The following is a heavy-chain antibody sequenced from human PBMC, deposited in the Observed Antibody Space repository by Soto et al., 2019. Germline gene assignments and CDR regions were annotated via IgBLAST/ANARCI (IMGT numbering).Heavy chain of an antibody. D-gene: IGHD6-13*01. V-gene: IGHV1-8*01. CDR1: GYTFTSHD. CDR2: MNPNSGNT. CDR3: ARGYIAAAGTCYY. J-gene: IGHJ4*02. Sequence: ASVKVSCKASGYTFTSHDINWVRQATGQGLEWMGWMNPNSGNTGYAQKFQGRVTMTRNTSISTAYMELSSLRSEDTAVYYCARGYIAAAGTCYYWGQGTLVTVSS.